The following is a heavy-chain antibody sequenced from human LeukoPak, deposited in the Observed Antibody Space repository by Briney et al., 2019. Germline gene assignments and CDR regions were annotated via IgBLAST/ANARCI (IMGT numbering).Heavy chain of an antibody. Sequence: PSETLSFTCTVSGGSISSSSYYWGWIRQPPGKGLEWIGSIYYSGSTYYNPSLKSRVTISVDTSKNQFSLKLSSVTAADTAVYYCASPYSSRQPTDYWGQGTLVTVSS. V-gene: IGHV4-39*01. D-gene: IGHD6-13*01. CDR3: ASPYSSRQPTDY. CDR1: GGSISSSSYY. J-gene: IGHJ4*02. CDR2: IYYSGST.